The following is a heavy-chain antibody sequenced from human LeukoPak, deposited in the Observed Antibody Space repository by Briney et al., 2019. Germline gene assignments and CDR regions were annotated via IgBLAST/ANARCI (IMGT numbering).Heavy chain of an antibody. Sequence: GSLRLSCTVSGGSISSYYWSWIQQPAGKGLEWIGRIYTSGSTNYNPSLKSRVTMSVDTSKNQFSLKLSSVTAADTAVYYCARDRGNYGSGSYLGYWGQGTLVTVSS. CDR2: IYTSGST. CDR3: ARDRGNYGSGSYLGY. D-gene: IGHD3-10*01. V-gene: IGHV4-4*07. CDR1: GGSISSYY. J-gene: IGHJ4*02.